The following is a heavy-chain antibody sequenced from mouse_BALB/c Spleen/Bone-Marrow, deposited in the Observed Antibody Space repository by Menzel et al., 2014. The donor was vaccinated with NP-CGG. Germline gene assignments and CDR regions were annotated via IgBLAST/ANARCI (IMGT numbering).Heavy chain of an antibody. Sequence: DVKLQESGAELVKPGASVKLSCTASGFNIKDTYMHWVKQRPEQGLEWIGRIDPANGNTKYDPKFQGKATITADTSPNTAYLQLSSLTSEDTAVYYCARWEYYAIDYWGQGTSVTVSS. CDR1: GFNIKDTY. CDR2: IDPANGNT. CDR3: ARWEYYAIDY. V-gene: IGHV14-3*02. D-gene: IGHD4-1*01. J-gene: IGHJ4*01.